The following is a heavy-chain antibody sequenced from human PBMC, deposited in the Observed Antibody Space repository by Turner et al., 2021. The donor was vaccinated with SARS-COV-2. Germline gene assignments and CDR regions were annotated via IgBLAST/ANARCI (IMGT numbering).Heavy chain of an antibody. CDR1: GFTFSRYG. CDR2: ISYDGSNK. CDR3: AKGSYYDILTGYYGLDY. Sequence: CAASGFTFSRYGMNWVRQAPGKGLEWGAVISYDGSNKYYADSVKGRFTISRDNSKNTLYLQMNSLRAEDTAVYYCAKGSYYDILTGYYGLDYWGQGTLVTVSS. V-gene: IGHV3-30*18. J-gene: IGHJ4*02. D-gene: IGHD3-9*01.